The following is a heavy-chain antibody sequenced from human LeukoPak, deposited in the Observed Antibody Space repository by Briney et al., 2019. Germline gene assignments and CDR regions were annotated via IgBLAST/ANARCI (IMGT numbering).Heavy chain of an antibody. CDR1: GYSFTSYW. CDR2: IYPGDSDT. D-gene: IGHD2-8*01. CDR3: ARQTRYCTNGVCYTAYWYFDL. J-gene: IGHJ2*01. V-gene: IGHV5-51*01. Sequence: GESLKISCKGSGYSFTSYWIGWVRQMPGKGLEWMGIIYPGDSDTRYSPSFQGQVTISADKSISTAYLQWSGLKASDTAMYYCARQTRYCTNGVCYTAYWYFDLWGRGTLVTVSS.